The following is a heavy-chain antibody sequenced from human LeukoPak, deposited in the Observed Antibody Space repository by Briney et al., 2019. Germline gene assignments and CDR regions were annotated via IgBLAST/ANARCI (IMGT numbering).Heavy chain of an antibody. CDR1: DXXSXNSXX. J-gene: IGHJ2*01. CDR2: TYYRSKWYN. Sequence: DXXSXNSXXWNWIRQSPSRGLXXLGXTYYRSKWYNDYAVSVKSRITINPDTSKNQFSLQLNSVTPEDTAVYYCAREIVRWLQPREYWYFDLWGRGTLVTVSS. D-gene: IGHD5-24*01. V-gene: IGHV6-1*01. CDR3: AREIVRWLQPREYWYFDL.